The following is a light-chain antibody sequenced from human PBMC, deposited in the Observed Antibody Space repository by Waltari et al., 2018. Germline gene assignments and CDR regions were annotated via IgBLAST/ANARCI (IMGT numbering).Light chain of an antibody. CDR3: EAWDDSLNGQV. J-gene: IGLJ3*02. Sequence: HSVMTQPPSASGTPGPRATISSSGRPSNSGSNTVNSYQQLPGAAPKRLIYYNNQRPSGVPDRFSGSKSGTSASLAISGLQSEYEADYYCEAWDDSLNGQVFGGGTKLTVL. CDR1: PSNSGSNT. CDR2: YNN. V-gene: IGLV1-44*01.